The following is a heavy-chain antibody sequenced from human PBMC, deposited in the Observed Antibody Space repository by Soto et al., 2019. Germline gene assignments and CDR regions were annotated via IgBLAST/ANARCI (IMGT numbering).Heavy chain of an antibody. V-gene: IGHV3-23*01. Sequence: EVQLLESGGGLVQPGGSLRLSCAASGFTFSSYAMNWVRQAPGKGLEWVSAISGSAATTHFADSVKGRFTISRDNSKNTLYLKMNSLIAEDTAVYYCARDRSYYDSSGSYSPPYWGQGTLVTVSS. CDR2: ISGSAATT. J-gene: IGHJ4*02. CDR1: GFTFSSYA. D-gene: IGHD3-22*01. CDR3: ARDRSYYDSSGSYSPPY.